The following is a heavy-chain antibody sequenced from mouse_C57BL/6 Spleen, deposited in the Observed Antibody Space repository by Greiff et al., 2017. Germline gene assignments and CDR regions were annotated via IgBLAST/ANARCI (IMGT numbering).Heavy chain of an antibody. D-gene: IGHD2-5*01. CDR2: IYPGDGDT. CDR3: ARGAYYSNGYAMDY. CDR1: GYAFSSSW. V-gene: IGHV1-82*01. Sequence: QVQLQQSGPELVKPGASVKISCKASGYAFSSSWMNWVKQRPGKGLEWIGRIYPGDGDTNYNGKFKGKATLTADKSSSTAYMQLSSLTSEDSAVYFCARGAYYSNGYAMDYWGQGTSVTVSS. J-gene: IGHJ4*01.